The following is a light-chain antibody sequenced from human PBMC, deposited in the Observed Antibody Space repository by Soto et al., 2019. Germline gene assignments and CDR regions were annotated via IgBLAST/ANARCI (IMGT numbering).Light chain of an antibody. CDR3: QQHHSYPRT. J-gene: IGKJ1*01. V-gene: IGKV1-9*01. CDR2: AAS. CDR1: QDINSY. Sequence: DIHLTHSLSFLSASVGDRVGITCRASQDINSYFTSYQQKPRQAPKCLIYAASTLESAVTPRFSGSRSGTEYTLTISSLQPEDFATYYCQQHHSYPRTFGLGTKVDI.